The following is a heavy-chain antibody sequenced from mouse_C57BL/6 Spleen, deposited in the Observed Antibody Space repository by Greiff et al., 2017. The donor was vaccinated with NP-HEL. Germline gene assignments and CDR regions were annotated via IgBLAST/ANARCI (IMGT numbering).Heavy chain of an antibody. CDR2: IYPGDGDT. D-gene: IGHD2-5*01. Sequence: VQLQQSGAELVKPGASVKISCKASGYAFSSYWMNWVKQRPGKGLEWIGQIYPGDGDTNYNGKFKGKATLTADKSSSTSYMPLSSRTSEDSAVYCCARRMSNYGFDYWGQGTTLTVSS. CDR1: GYAFSSYW. CDR3: ARRMSNYGFDY. J-gene: IGHJ2*01. V-gene: IGHV1-80*01.